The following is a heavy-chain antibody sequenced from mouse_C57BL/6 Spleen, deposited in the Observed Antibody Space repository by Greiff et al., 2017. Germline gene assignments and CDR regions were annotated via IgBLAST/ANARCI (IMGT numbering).Heavy chain of an antibody. D-gene: IGHD2-4*01. Sequence: EVQLQQSGAELVRPGASVKLSCTASGFNIKDDYMHWVKQRPEQGLEWIGWIDPENGDTEYASKFQGKATITADTSSNTAYLQLSSLTSEDTAVYYCTTGIYYDYGAPFAYWGQGTLVTVSA. CDR1: GFNIKDDY. CDR3: TTGIYYDYGAPFAY. V-gene: IGHV14-4*01. CDR2: IDPENGDT. J-gene: IGHJ3*01.